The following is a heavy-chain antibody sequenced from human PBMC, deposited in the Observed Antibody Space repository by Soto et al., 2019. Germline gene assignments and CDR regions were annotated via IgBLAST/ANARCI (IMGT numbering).Heavy chain of an antibody. V-gene: IGHV3-30-3*01. D-gene: IGHD6-25*01. J-gene: IGHJ6*02. Sequence: QVQLVESGGGVVQPGRSLRLSCAASGFTFSSYAMHWVRQAPGKGLEWVAVISYDGSNKYYADSVKGRFTISRDNSNNTLYLQMNSLRAEDTAVYYCAREGYSSGYYYYGMDVWGQGTTVTVSS. CDR1: GFTFSSYA. CDR2: ISYDGSNK. CDR3: AREGYSSGYYYYGMDV.